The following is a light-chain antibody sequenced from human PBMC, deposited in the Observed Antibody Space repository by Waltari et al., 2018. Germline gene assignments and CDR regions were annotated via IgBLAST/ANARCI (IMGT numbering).Light chain of an antibody. CDR2: KTS. CDR3: QQYNTYWT. Sequence: DIQMTQSPSTLSASIGDRVTITCRASQNVDTWLAWHQQKPGKAPKLLVYKTSTLQSGVPSRFSGSGSGTHFTLTISSLQPDDFATYYGQQYNTYWTFGQGTKVE. J-gene: IGKJ1*01. V-gene: IGKV1-5*03. CDR1: QNVDTW.